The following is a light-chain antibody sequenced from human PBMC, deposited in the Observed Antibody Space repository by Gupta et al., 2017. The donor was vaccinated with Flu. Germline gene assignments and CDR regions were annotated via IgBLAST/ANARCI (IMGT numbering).Light chain of an antibody. V-gene: IGKV1-12*01. CDR3: QQDKSLPYT. CDR2: AAS. CDR1: QHVSHW. Sequence: DIQMTQSPSSVSASVGDRITFTCRASQHVSHWLAWYQQIPGKAPKLLIYAASSLQSGVPSRFSGSGFGTDFTLTISSLQAEDFGTYYCQQDKSLPYTFGQGTKLEIK. J-gene: IGKJ2*01.